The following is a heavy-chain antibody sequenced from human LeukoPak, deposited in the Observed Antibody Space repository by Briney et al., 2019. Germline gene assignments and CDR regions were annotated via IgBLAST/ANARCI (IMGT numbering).Heavy chain of an antibody. D-gene: IGHD2-21*01. CDR2: IYYSGST. V-gene: IGHV4-59*05. CDR1: GGSISSYY. CDR3: ARHDRWLFHY. Sequence: SETLSLTCTVSGGSISSYYWSWIRQPAGKGLEWIGSIYYSGSTYYNPSLKSRVTISVDTSKNQFSLKLSSVTAADTAVYYCARHDRWLFHYWGQGTLVTVSS. J-gene: IGHJ4*02.